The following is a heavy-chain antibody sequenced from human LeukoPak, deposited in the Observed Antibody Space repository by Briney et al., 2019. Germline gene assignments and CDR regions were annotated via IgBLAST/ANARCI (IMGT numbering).Heavy chain of an antibody. CDR3: VRNIALGSHY. Sequence: GGYLRLSGAGSGFTVSTTYINWVRQAPGKGLEWVSIIESGGTTYYADSVKGRFSISRDYSKNTVYLQMNSLRAEDTAVYYCVRNIALGSHYWGQGTLVTVSS. J-gene: IGHJ4*02. D-gene: IGHD2/OR15-2a*01. CDR2: IESGGTT. V-gene: IGHV3-53*01. CDR1: GFTVSTTY.